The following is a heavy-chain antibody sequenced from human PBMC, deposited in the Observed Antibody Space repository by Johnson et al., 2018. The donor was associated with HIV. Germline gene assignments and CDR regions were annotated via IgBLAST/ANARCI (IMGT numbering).Heavy chain of an antibody. Sequence: VQLVESGGGLVQPGGSLRLSCAASGFTFSSYWMHWVRQAPGKGLVWVSRINSDGSSTSYADSVKGRFTISRDNAKNTLYLQMRSLRGEDTAVYYCARARMAVAVFHAFDIWGQGTVVTVSS. J-gene: IGHJ3*02. V-gene: IGHV3-74*02. D-gene: IGHD6-19*01. CDR1: GFTFSSYW. CDR3: ARARMAVAVFHAFDI. CDR2: INSDGSST.